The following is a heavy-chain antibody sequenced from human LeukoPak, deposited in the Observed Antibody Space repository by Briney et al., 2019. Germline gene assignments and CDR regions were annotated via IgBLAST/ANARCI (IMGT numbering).Heavy chain of an antibody. J-gene: IGHJ4*02. CDR2: IYPGDPDT. CDR1: GYSFTSYW. D-gene: IGHD6-19*01. CDR3: ARRIAVAGTNYFDY. V-gene: IGHV5-51*01. Sequence: GESLKISCKGSGYSFTSYWIGWVRQMPGKGLEWMGIIYPGDPDTRYSPSFQGQVTISAEKSISTAYLQWSSLKASDTAMYYCARRIAVAGTNYFDYWGQGTLVTVSS.